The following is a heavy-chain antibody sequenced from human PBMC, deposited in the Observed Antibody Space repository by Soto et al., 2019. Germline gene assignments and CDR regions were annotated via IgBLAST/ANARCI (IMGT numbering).Heavy chain of an antibody. D-gene: IGHD1-26*01. Sequence: GGSLRLSCAASGFTFSSYWMHWVRQAPGKGLTWVSQISSDGNTITYADSLKGRFTISRDNAKKMLYLQMNSLTAEDTAVYSCARARGESYPYFAFWGPGALVTVSS. CDR1: GFTFSSYW. V-gene: IGHV3-74*03. J-gene: IGHJ4*02. CDR3: ARARGESYPYFAF. CDR2: ISSDGNTI.